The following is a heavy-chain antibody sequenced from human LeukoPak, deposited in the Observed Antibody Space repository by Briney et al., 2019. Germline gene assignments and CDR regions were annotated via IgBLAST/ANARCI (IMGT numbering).Heavy chain of an antibody. Sequence: GGSLRLSCAASGFTFSSYGMHWVRQAPGKGLEWVAVISYDGSNKYYADSVKGRFTISRDNAKNSLYLQMNSLRAEDTAVYYCARGSGSYYKCYDYWGQGTLVTVSS. V-gene: IGHV3-30*03. CDR1: GFTFSSYG. CDR2: ISYDGSNK. J-gene: IGHJ4*02. CDR3: ARGSGSYYKCYDY. D-gene: IGHD3-10*01.